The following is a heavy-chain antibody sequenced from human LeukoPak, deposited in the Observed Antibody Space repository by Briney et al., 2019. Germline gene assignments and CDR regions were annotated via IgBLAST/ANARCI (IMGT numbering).Heavy chain of an antibody. CDR2: INPGGGST. CDR3: ARVRAYDTRDFDY. J-gene: IGHJ4*02. Sequence: ASVKVSCKASGYTFTSYYMHWVRQAPGQGLEWMGIINPGGGSTSYAQKFQSRVTMTSDTSTGTLYMELSSLRSADTAVYYCARVRAYDTRDFDYWGQGTLVTVSS. CDR1: GYTFTSYY. V-gene: IGHV1-46*01. D-gene: IGHD3-22*01.